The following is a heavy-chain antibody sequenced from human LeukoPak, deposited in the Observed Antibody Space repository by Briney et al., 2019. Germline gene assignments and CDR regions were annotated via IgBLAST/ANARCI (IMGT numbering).Heavy chain of an antibody. D-gene: IGHD1-26*01. J-gene: IGHJ3*02. CDR2: IDYSGST. Sequence: SQTLSLTCTVSGGTISRYFWSWIRQPPGKGLEWIAYIDYSGSTNYNPSLKSRLTISLDASKNQFSLKLSSVTAADTAVYYCARDRRRELLHAFDIWGQGTMVTVSS. CDR1: GGTISRYF. V-gene: IGHV4-59*01. CDR3: ARDRRRELLHAFDI.